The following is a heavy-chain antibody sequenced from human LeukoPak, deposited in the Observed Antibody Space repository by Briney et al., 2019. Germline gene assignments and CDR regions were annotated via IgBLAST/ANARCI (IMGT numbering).Heavy chain of an antibody. D-gene: IGHD6-19*01. CDR3: ARTTSGCPDY. Sequence: VSVKVSCKASGYTFTSYGITWVRQAPGQGLEWMGWISTYNGDTNYAQKLQGRVTMTTDTSSTTSYMELRSLRSDDTAVYYCARTTSGCPDYWGQGTLVTVSS. J-gene: IGHJ4*02. CDR1: GYTFTSYG. V-gene: IGHV1-18*01. CDR2: ISTYNGDT.